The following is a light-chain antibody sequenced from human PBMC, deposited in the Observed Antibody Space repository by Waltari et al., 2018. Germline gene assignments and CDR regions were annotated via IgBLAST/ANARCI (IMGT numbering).Light chain of an antibody. CDR3: MQNLPALWT. Sequence: DIVVTQSPLSLPVTPGESASISCRCSQSLLHCNGNNYLEWYLQKPVQSPQVLIYLGSNRASGIPDRFSSSGTGTEYTLKISRVAAEDVGVYYCMQNLPALWTLGPGTTVKIK. CDR1: QSLLHCNGNNY. J-gene: IGKJ1*01. V-gene: IGKV2-28*01. CDR2: LGS.